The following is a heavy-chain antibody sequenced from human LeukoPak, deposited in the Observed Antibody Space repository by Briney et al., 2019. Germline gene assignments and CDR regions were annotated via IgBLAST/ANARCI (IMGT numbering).Heavy chain of an antibody. J-gene: IGHJ4*02. V-gene: IGHV3-21*01. CDR3: ARVIAVAGITD. D-gene: IGHD6-19*01. CDR1: GFTFSSYS. Sequence: GGSMRLSCAASGFTFSSYSMSWVRQAPGKGLEWVSSISSGSSYIYYADSVKGRFTISRDNAKNSLYLQMNSLRAEDTAVYYCARVIAVAGITDWGQGTLVAVSS. CDR2: ISSGSSYI.